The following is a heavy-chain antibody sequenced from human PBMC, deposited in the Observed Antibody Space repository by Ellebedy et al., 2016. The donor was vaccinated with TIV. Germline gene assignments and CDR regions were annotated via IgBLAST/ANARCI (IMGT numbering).Heavy chain of an antibody. CDR1: GFTVSSNY. Sequence: GGSLRLSCAASGFTVSSNYMSWVRQAPGKGLEWVSLIYSGGSTFYADSVKGRFTIFRDNSKNTLYLQMNSLRAEDTAVYYCATLSSWYFGGMDVWGQGTTVTVSS. D-gene: IGHD6-13*01. V-gene: IGHV3-53*01. CDR3: ATLSSWYFGGMDV. J-gene: IGHJ6*02. CDR2: IYSGGST.